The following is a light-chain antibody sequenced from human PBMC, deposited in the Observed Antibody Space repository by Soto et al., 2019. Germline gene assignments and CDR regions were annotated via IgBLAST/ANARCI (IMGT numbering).Light chain of an antibody. CDR1: NSDVGGYTY. V-gene: IGLV2-14*03. J-gene: IGLJ1*01. CDR2: DVS. CDR3: SSYTSSSTPYV. Sequence: QSALTQPASVSGSPGQSITISCTGTNSDVGGYTYVSWYQQHPGKAPKLMIYDVSNRPSGVSNRFSGSKSGNTASLTISGLQADDEAHYYCSSYTSSSTPYVFGTGTKVTVL.